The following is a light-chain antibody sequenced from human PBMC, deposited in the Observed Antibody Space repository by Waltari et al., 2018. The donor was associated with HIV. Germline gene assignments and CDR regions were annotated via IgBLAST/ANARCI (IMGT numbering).Light chain of an antibody. Sequence: QSALTQPASVSGSPGQSILISCTGTSSDVGGYNYVSWYQTHPGKAPKLMIYDGSKRPSGVSNRFSGSKSGNTASLTISGLQAEDEADYYCSSYTSSSTLVFGGGTKLTVL. V-gene: IGLV2-14*01. CDR2: DGS. CDR1: SSDVGGYNY. CDR3: SSYTSSSTLV. J-gene: IGLJ3*02.